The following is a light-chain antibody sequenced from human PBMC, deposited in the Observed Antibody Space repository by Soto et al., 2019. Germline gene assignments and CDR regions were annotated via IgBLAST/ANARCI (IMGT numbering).Light chain of an antibody. CDR1: TSDVGAYNY. CDR2: EVH. J-gene: IGLJ2*01. CDR3: SSYTSSNTLL. V-gene: IGLV2-14*01. Sequence: QSVLTQPASVSGSPGQAITISCTGTTSDVGAYNYVSWYQHHPGKAPKLLIYEVHNRPSGVSDRFSASKSANTASLTISGLQAEDEADYYCSSYTSSNTLLFGGGTKLTVL.